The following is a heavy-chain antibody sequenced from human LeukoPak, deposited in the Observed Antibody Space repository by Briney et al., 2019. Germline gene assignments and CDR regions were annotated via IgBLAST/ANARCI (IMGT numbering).Heavy chain of an antibody. J-gene: IGHJ6*03. D-gene: IGHD5-18*01. V-gene: IGHV3-20*04. Sequence: RPGGSLRLSCAASGFSFDDYGMSWVRQVPGKGLEWVSGLNWNGGSTSYTASVKGLFTISRDNAKNSLYLQMNSLRAEDTALYYCARSPDDSYGRDNYYYFMYVCGKGATVTVSS. CDR2: LNWNGGST. CDR3: ARSPDDSYGRDNYYYFMYV. CDR1: GFSFDDYG.